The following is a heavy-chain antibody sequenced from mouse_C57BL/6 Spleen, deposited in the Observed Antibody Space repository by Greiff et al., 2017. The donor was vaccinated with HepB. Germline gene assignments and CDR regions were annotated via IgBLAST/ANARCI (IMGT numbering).Heavy chain of an antibody. V-gene: IGHV5-4*03. Sequence: EVKLVESGGGLVKPGGSLKLSCAASGFTFSSYAMSWVRQTPEKRLEWVATISDGGSYTYYPDNVKGRFTISRDNAKNNLYLQMSHLKSEDTAMYYCARAGGLRRAYYFDYWGQGTTLTVSS. D-gene: IGHD2-4*01. CDR1: GFTFSSYA. CDR3: ARAGGLRRAYYFDY. CDR2: ISDGGSYT. J-gene: IGHJ2*01.